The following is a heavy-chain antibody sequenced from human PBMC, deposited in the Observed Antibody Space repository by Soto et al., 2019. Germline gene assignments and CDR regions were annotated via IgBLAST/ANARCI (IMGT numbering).Heavy chain of an antibody. Sequence: EASVKVSCKASGGTFSSYAISWVRQAPGQGLEWMGGIIPIFGTANYAQKFQGRVTITADESTSTAYMELSSLRSEDTAVYYCARERNNRNDAPDAFDIWGQGTMVTVS. CDR1: GGTFSSYA. D-gene: IGHD1-1*01. CDR2: IIPIFGTA. J-gene: IGHJ3*02. V-gene: IGHV1-69*13. CDR3: ARERNNRNDAPDAFDI.